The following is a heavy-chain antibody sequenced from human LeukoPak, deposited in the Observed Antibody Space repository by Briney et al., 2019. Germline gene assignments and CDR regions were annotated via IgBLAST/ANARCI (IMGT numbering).Heavy chain of an antibody. V-gene: IGHV3-33*01. CDR2: IWYDGSNK. CDR1: GFTFSSYG. Sequence: GGSLRLSCAASGFTFSSYGILWVRQAPGKGLEWVAVIWYDGSNKYYADSLKGRFTTSRDQSKNTVYLQMNSLRADDTAVYYCARLGSGWAIDYWGQGTLVTVSS. J-gene: IGHJ4*02. D-gene: IGHD6-19*01. CDR3: ARLGSGWAIDY.